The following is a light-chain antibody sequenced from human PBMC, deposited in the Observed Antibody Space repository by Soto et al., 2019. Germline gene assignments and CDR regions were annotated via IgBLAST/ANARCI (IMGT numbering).Light chain of an antibody. Sequence: QTVVTQEPSFSVSPGRTVTLTCGLRSGSVSTSYYPSWYQQTPGQAPRTLIYSTTTRSSGVPDRFSGSILGNKAALTITGAQADDESDYYCVLYMGSGIWVFGGGTKLTVL. J-gene: IGLJ3*02. CDR2: STT. CDR1: SGSVSTSYY. CDR3: VLYMGSGIWV. V-gene: IGLV8-61*01.